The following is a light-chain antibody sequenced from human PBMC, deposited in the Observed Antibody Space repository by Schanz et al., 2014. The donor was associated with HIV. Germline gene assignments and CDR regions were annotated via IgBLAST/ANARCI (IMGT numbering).Light chain of an antibody. Sequence: QSALTQPASVSGSPGQSITISCTGTSSDVGTYDYVSWYQQHPGKAPKLMIYDVTSRPSGVSARFSASKTGETASLTISGLQAEDEADYYCCSYTTTSTYVFGAGTKLTVL. J-gene: IGLJ1*01. CDR2: DVT. CDR3: CSYTTTSTYV. CDR1: SSDVGTYDY. V-gene: IGLV2-14*03.